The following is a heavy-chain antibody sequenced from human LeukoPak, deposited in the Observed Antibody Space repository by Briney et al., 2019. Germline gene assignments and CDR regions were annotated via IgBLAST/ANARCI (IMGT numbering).Heavy chain of an antibody. D-gene: IGHD6-19*01. V-gene: IGHV1-69*13. J-gene: IGHJ4*02. Sequence: ASVKVSCKASGGTFSSYAISWVRQAPGQGLEWMGGIIPIFGTANYAQKFQGRVTITADESTSTAYMELSSLRSGDTAVYYCAREVAGRLYFDYWGQGTLVTVSS. CDR2: IIPIFGTA. CDR1: GGTFSSYA. CDR3: AREVAGRLYFDY.